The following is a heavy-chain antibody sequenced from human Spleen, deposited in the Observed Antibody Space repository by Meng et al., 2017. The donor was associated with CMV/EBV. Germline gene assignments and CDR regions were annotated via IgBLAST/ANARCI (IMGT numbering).Heavy chain of an antibody. CDR3: AKAMDSSSSLIRYYYYGMDV. D-gene: IGHD6-6*01. V-gene: IGHV3-23*03. CDR2: IYSGGSST. Sequence: GESLKISCAASGFTFGSFAMSWVRQAPGKGLEWVSVIYSGGSSTYYADSVKGRFTISRDNSKNTLYLQMNSLRAEDTAVYYCAKAMDSSSSLIRYYYYGMDVWGQGTTVTVSS. CDR1: GFTFGSFA. J-gene: IGHJ6*02.